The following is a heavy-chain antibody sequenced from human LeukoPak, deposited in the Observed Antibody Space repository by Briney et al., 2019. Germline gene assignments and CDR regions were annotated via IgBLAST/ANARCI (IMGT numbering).Heavy chain of an antibody. CDR1: RYTFTSYG. CDR2: ISAYNGNT. Sequence: GSVKVSCKASRYTFTSYGISWVRQAPGQGLEWMGWISAYNGNTNYAQKLQGRVTMTTDASTSTAYMELRSLRSDDTAVYYCARDYYDSSGYYSSDYWGQGTLVTVSS. V-gene: IGHV1-18*01. D-gene: IGHD3-22*01. J-gene: IGHJ4*02. CDR3: ARDYYDSSGYYSSDY.